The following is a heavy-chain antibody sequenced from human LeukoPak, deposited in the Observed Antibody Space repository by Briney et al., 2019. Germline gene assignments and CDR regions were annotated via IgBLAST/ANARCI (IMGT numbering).Heavy chain of an antibody. V-gene: IGHV4-61*02. D-gene: IGHD3-22*01. CDR3: ARNREMYYYDSSGYYGNWFDP. Sequence: SSETLSLTCTVSGGSISSGGYYWSWIRQPAGKGLEWIGRIYTRRSTYYNPSLKSRVTISVDTSKNQFSLKLSSVTAADTAVYYCARNREMYYYDSSGYYGNWFDPWGQGTLVTVSS. J-gene: IGHJ5*02. CDR1: GGSISSGGYY. CDR2: IYTRRST.